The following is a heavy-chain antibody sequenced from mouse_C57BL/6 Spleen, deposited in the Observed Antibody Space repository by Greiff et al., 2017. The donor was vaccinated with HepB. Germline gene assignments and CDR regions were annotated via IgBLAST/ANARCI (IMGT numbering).Heavy chain of an antibody. CDR2: IYPGDGDT. J-gene: IGHJ2*01. CDR3: ARITTVVAAGNYFDY. Sequence: VQLQQSGPELVKPGASVKISCKASGYAFSSSWMNWVKQRPGKGLEWIGRIYPGDGDTNYNGKFKGKATLTADKSSSTAYMQLSSLTSEDSAVYFCARITTVVAAGNYFDYWGQGTTLTVSS. V-gene: IGHV1-82*01. D-gene: IGHD1-1*01. CDR1: GYAFSSSW.